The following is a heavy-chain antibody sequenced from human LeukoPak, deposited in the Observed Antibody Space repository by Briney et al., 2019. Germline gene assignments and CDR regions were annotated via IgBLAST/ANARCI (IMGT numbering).Heavy chain of an antibody. CDR2: IKQDGSEK. Sequence: GGSLRLSCAASGFTFSSYWMSWVRQAPGKGLEWVANIKQDGSEKYYVDSVKGRFTISRDNAKNSLYLQMNSLRAEDTAVYYCARDLAIQYCSNTSCYSNGPFDYWGQGTLVTVSS. CDR1: GFTFSSYW. J-gene: IGHJ4*02. CDR3: ARDLAIQYCSNTSCYSNGPFDY. D-gene: IGHD2-2*01. V-gene: IGHV3-7*01.